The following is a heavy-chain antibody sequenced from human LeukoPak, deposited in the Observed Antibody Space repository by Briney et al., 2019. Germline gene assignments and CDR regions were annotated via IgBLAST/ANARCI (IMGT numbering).Heavy chain of an antibody. CDR2: ISAYNGDT. Sequence: ASVKVSCKASGYTFTSYGINWVRQAPGQGLEWMGWISAYNGDTNYAQKFQGRVTVTTDTSTSTVYLELRRLRPDDTAVYYCARGSSGWYSGYYYYYMDVWGKGTTVTISS. CDR3: ARGSSGWYSGYYYYYMDV. CDR1: GYTFTSYG. D-gene: IGHD6-19*01. V-gene: IGHV1-18*01. J-gene: IGHJ6*03.